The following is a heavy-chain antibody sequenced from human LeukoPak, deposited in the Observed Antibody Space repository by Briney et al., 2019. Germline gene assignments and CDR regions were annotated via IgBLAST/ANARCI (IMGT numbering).Heavy chain of an antibody. J-gene: IGHJ3*02. D-gene: IGHD3-10*01. Sequence: GGSLRLSCAASGFTFSSYSMNWVRQAPGKGLEWVSSISSSSSYIYYADSVKGRFTISRDNAKNSLYLQMNSLRAEDMAVYYCARDLLMGQPPPGNAFDIWGQGTMVTVSS. CDR3: ARDLLMGQPPPGNAFDI. CDR1: GFTFSSYS. V-gene: IGHV3-21*01. CDR2: ISSSSSYI.